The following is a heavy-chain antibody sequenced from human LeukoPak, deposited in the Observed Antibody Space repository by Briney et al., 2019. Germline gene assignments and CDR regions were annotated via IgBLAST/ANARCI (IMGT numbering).Heavy chain of an antibody. J-gene: IGHJ4*02. D-gene: IGHD3-22*01. CDR3: ARDLEYYYDSSGYYLVD. V-gene: IGHV4-38-2*02. CDR2: IFHSGNS. Sequence: SETLSLTCTVSGYSMSSGYYWGWIRQPPGKGLQWIGSIFHSGNSYYNPSLKSRVTISVDTSKNQFSLKLSSVTAADTAVYYCARDLEYYYDSSGYYLVDWGQGTLVTVSS. CDR1: GYSMSSGYY.